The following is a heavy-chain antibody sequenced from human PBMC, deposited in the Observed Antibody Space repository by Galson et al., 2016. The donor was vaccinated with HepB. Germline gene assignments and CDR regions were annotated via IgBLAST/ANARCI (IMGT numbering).Heavy chain of an antibody. CDR3: ARDQAIVVAQDWYFDL. V-gene: IGHV3-33*01. CDR2: IWSDGSNK. D-gene: IGHD3-22*01. J-gene: IGHJ2*01. Sequence: SCAGSGFTFGTYGMHWVRQAPGKGLEWVALIWSDGSNKYYSDSVKGRFTISRDNSKNTLSLQMNSLRVEDTAVYYCARDQAIVVAQDWYFDLWGRGTLVTVSS. CDR1: GFTFGTYG.